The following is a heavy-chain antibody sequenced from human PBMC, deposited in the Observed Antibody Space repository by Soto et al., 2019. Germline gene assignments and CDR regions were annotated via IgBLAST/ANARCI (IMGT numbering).Heavy chain of an antibody. CDR3: ARDLRYYDSSGYNAPNWFDP. V-gene: IGHV3-48*02. Sequence: GVSLRLSCAASGFTFSSYSMNCVRQAPGKSLEWVSYISSSSSTIYYADYVKGRFTISRDNDKNSLYLQMNSLRNEDTAVYYCARDLRYYDSSGYNAPNWFDPWGQGPLVTVSS. CDR2: ISSSSSTI. J-gene: IGHJ5*02. D-gene: IGHD3-22*01. CDR1: GFTFSSYS.